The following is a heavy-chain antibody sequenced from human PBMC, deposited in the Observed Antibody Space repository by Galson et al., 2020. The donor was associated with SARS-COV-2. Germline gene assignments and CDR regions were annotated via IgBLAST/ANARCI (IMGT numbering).Heavy chain of an antibody. CDR3: ARAQLRTIFGVVTEALDALDF. CDR2: ISSSSSYI. V-gene: IGHV3-21*01. Sequence: GESLKISCAASGFTFSTYSMNWVRQAPGKGLEWVLFISSSSSYIYYADSVKGRFTISRDNAKNSLYLQMNSLRAEDTAVYYCARAQLRTIFGVVTEALDALDFWGQGTMVTVSS. D-gene: IGHD3-3*01. J-gene: IGHJ3*01. CDR1: GFTFSTYS.